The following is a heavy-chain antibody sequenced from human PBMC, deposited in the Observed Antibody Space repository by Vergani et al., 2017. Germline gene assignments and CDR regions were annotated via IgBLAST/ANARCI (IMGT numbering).Heavy chain of an antibody. CDR3: AKEAQPSYYYGMDV. Sequence: EVQLVESGGGLVQPGRSLRLSCAASGFTFDDYAMHWVRQAPGKGLEWVSGISWNSGSIGYADPVKGRVTISRDNAKNSRYLQMNSLRAEDTALYYCAKEAQPSYYYGMDVWGQVTTVTVSS. CDR2: ISWNSGSI. V-gene: IGHV3-9*01. J-gene: IGHJ6*02. D-gene: IGHD6-13*01. CDR1: GFTFDDYA.